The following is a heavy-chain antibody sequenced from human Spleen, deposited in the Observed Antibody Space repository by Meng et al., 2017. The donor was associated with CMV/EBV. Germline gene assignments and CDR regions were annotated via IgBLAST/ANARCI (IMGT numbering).Heavy chain of an antibody. CDR1: GGTFSSYA. Sequence: SVKVSCKASGGTFSSYAISWVRQAPGQGLEWMGGIIPIFGTANYAQKFQGRVTITTDESTSTAYMELSSLRSEDTAVYYCAREGPNDYSNYYLDYWGQGTLVTVSS. CDR3: AREGPNDYSNYYLDY. CDR2: IIPIFGTA. D-gene: IGHD4-11*01. J-gene: IGHJ4*02. V-gene: IGHV1-69*05.